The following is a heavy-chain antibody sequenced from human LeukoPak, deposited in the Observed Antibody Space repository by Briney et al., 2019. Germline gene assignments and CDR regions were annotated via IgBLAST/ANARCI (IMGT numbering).Heavy chain of an antibody. CDR2: INHSGST. J-gene: IGHJ4*02. CDR3: ARDYYDSSGYYYGIHDY. D-gene: IGHD3-22*01. V-gene: IGHV4-34*01. CDR1: GGTFSGYY. Sequence: SETLSLTCAVYGGTFSGYYWSWIRQPPGKGLEWIGEINHSGSTNYNPSLKSRVTISVDTSKNQFSLKLSSVTAADTAVYYCARDYYDSSGYYYGIHDYWGQGTLVTVSS.